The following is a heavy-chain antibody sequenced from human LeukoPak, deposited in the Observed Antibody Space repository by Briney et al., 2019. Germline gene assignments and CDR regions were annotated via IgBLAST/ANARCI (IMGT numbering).Heavy chain of an antibody. V-gene: IGHV3-23*01. CDR2: ISVSGSNT. J-gene: IGHJ4*02. CDR1: GFTFSSCA. D-gene: IGHD6-13*01. CDR3: AKKTGPYSSSCPDY. Sequence: GGSLRLSCAASGFTFSSCAMSWVRQAPGKGLEWVSDISVSGSNTYYADSVKGRFTISRDNFKNTLYLQMSSLRAEDTAVYYCAKKTGPYSSSCPDYWGQGTLVTVSS.